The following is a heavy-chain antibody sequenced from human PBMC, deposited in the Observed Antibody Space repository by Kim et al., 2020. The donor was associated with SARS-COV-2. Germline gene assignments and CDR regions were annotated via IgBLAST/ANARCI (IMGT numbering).Heavy chain of an antibody. D-gene: IGHD3-3*01. J-gene: IGHJ4*01. CDR3: ARTMYGYDFWSANYNEHY. V-gene: IGHV4-4*07. CDR2: IYTSGDT. Sequence: SETLSLTCTVSGDSISNYYWSWIRQPAGKGLEWIGRIYTSGDTYYNPSLKNRVTMSVDTSKNQFSLKLSSVTAADTAVYYCARTMYGYDFWSANYNEHY. CDR1: GDSISNYY.